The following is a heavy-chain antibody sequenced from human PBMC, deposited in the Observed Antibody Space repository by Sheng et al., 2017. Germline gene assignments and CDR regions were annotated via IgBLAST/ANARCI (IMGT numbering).Heavy chain of an antibody. CDR2: IYYSGST. V-gene: IGHV4-39*07. CDR1: GGSISSSSYY. CDR3: ARDVYILGELSFIPPGNY. J-gene: IGHJ4*02. Sequence: QLQLQESGPGLVKPSETLSLTCTVSGGSISSSSYYWGWIRQPPGKGLEWIGSIYYSGSTYYNPSLKSRVTISVDTSKNQFSLKLSSVTAADTAVYYCARDVYILGELSFIPPGNYWGQGTLGHRLL. D-gene: IGHD3-16*02.